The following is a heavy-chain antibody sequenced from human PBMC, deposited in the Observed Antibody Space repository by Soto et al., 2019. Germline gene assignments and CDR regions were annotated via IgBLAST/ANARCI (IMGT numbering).Heavy chain of an antibody. CDR2: IYSGGNT. CDR3: ARVETAPGIWGAFDI. J-gene: IGHJ3*02. Sequence: VQLVESGGGLVQPGGSLRLSCAASGFTVSSNYMSWVRQAPGKGLEWVSVIYSGGNTYYADSVKDRFTIYRHNSKNTLYLQMDGLRAEDTAVYYCARVETAPGIWGAFDIGGQGTMVTVSS. CDR1: GFTVSSNY. D-gene: IGHD2-15*01. V-gene: IGHV3-53*04.